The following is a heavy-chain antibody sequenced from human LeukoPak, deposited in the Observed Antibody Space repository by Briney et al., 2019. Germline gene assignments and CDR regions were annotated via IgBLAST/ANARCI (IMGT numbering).Heavy chain of an antibody. Sequence: SETLSLTCTVSGGSISSSSFFWAWIRQPPGKGLEWIGTVSYSGTTYYSPSLKSRVTISVDTSKNQFSLKLSSVTAADTAVYYCARAYSYYYDSSGYYYVYWGQGTLVTVSS. D-gene: IGHD3-22*01. CDR2: VSYSGTT. J-gene: IGHJ4*02. V-gene: IGHV4-39*07. CDR1: GGSISSSSFF. CDR3: ARAYSYYYDSSGYYYVY.